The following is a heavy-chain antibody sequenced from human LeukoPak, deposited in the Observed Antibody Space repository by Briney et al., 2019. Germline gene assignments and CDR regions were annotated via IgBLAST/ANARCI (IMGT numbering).Heavy chain of an antibody. CDR2: INHSGST. Sequence: PSETLSLTCAVYGGSFSGYYWSWIRQPPGKGLEWIGEINHSGSTNYNPSLKSRVTISVDTSKNQFSLKLSSVTAADTAVYYCATWARGIAAAGTRDIWGQGTMVTVSS. D-gene: IGHD6-13*01. V-gene: IGHV4-34*01. CDR3: ATWARGIAAAGTRDI. CDR1: GGSFSGYY. J-gene: IGHJ3*02.